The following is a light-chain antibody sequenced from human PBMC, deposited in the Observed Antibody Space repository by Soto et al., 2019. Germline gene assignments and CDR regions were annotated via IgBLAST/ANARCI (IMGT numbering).Light chain of an antibody. V-gene: IGKV3-20*01. Sequence: EIVLTQSPGTLSLSPGESATLSCRASQSVSSSYLAWYRQKPGQAPRLLIYAASSRATGIPDRFSGSGSGTDFTLTISRLEPEDFAVYYCQQYVNSPLTFGGGTKVEIK. CDR3: QQYVNSPLT. J-gene: IGKJ4*01. CDR2: AAS. CDR1: QSVSSSY.